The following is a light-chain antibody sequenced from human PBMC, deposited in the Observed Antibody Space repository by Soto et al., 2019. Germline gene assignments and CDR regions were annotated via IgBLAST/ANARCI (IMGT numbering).Light chain of an antibody. CDR1: QSVSNNN. CDR3: QQYGSSLWT. Sequence: EIVLTQSPGTLSLSPGERATLSCRASQSVSNNNLVWYQQKPGQPPRLLIYGASSRATGIPERFSGSGSGTDFTLTISRVDPEDFAVYFCQQYGSSLWTFGQGTKVDMK. CDR2: GAS. V-gene: IGKV3-20*01. J-gene: IGKJ1*01.